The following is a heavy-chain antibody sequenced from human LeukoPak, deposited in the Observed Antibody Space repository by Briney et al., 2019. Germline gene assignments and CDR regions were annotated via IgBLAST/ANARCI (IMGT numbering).Heavy chain of an antibody. V-gene: IGHV3-9*01. Sequence: GRSLRLSCAASGFTFDDYAMHWVRQAPGKGLEWVSGISWNSGSIGYADSVKGRFTISRDNAKNSLYLQMNSLRAEDTALYYCAKDSNYVPVVVPAASPHYGMDVWGQGTTVTVSS. J-gene: IGHJ6*02. CDR1: GFTFDDYA. CDR3: AKDSNYVPVVVPAASPHYGMDV. D-gene: IGHD2-2*01. CDR2: ISWNSGSI.